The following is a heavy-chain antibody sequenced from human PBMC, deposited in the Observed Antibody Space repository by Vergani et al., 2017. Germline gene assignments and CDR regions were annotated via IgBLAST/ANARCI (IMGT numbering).Heavy chain of an antibody. CDR1: GGSISSYY. CDR3: ARDSIPGELGTGFDL. D-gene: IGHD1-1*01. CDR2: IYYSGST. Sequence: QVQLQESGPGLVKPSETLSLTCTVSGGSISSYYWSWIRQPPGKGLEWIGYIYYSGSTNYNPSLKSRVTIAVDTSKNQFSLKLSSVTAADTAVYYCARDSIPGELGTGFDLGGRGTRVTVSS. J-gene: IGHJ2*01. V-gene: IGHV4-59*01.